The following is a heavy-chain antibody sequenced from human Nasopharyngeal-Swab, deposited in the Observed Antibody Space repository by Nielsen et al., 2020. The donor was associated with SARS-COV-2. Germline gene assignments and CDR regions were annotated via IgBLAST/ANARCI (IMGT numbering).Heavy chain of an antibody. J-gene: IGHJ6*02. V-gene: IGHV1-58*01. CDR3: AAAKAARQGYYYYGMDV. CDR2: IVVGSGNT. D-gene: IGHD6-6*01. CDR1: GFTFTSSA. Sequence: SVKVSCKDSGFTFTSSAVQRVRQARGQRLEWIGWIVVGSGNTNYAQKFQERVTITRDMSTSTAYMELSSLRSEDTAVYYCAAAKAARQGYYYYGMDVWGQGTTVTVSS.